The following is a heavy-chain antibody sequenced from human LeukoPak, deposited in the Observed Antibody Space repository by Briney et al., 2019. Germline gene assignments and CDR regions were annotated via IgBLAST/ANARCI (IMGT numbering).Heavy chain of an antibody. V-gene: IGHV4-30-2*01. CDR3: ARKRGIVVVRQFDP. J-gene: IGHJ5*02. Sequence: PSETLSLTCTVSGGSISSGGHSWSWIRQPPGKGLEWIGYIYHSGSGSTYYNPSLKSRVTISIDKSKNQFSLKLSSVTAADTAVYYCARKRGIVVVRQFDPWGQGTLVTVSS. CDR2: IYHSGSGST. D-gene: IGHD3-22*01. CDR1: GGSISSGGHS.